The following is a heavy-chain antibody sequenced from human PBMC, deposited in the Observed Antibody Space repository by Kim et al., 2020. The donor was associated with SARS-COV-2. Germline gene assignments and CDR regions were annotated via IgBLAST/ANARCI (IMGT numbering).Heavy chain of an antibody. V-gene: IGHV3-48*02. CDR2: ISSSSTI. D-gene: IGHD3-10*01. J-gene: IGHJ6*02. Sequence: GGSLRLSCAASGFTFSSYSMNWVRQAPGKGLEWVSYISSSSTIYYADSVKGRFTISRDNAKNSLYLQMNSLRDEDTAVYYCARDGSGSYYLYYYYYGMDVWGQGTTVTVSS. CDR1: GFTFSSYS. CDR3: ARDGSGSYYLYYYYYGMDV.